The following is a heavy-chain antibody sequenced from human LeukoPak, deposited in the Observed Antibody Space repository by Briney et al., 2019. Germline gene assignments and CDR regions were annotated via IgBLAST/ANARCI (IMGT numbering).Heavy chain of an antibody. J-gene: IGHJ4*02. CDR3: AKDGAWLRFDD. V-gene: IGHV3-20*04. D-gene: IGHD5-12*01. Sequence: GGSLRLSCAASGFTFDDYGMSWVRQAPGKGLEWVSGINWNGGSTGYAGSVKGRFTISRDNAKNSLYLQMNSLRAEDTALYYCAKDGAWLRFDDWGQGILVSVSS. CDR1: GFTFDDYG. CDR2: INWNGGST.